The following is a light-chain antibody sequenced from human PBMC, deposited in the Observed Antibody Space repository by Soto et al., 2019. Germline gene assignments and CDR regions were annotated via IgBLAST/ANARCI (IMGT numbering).Light chain of an antibody. Sequence: DIQMTQSPSSLSASVRDRVTITCRVSQSISSYLNWYQQKPGKAPKLLIYAASSLQSGVPSRFSGSGSGTDFTLIISSLQPEDFATYYCQQSYSTPLTFGGGTKVDIK. CDR2: AAS. V-gene: IGKV1-39*01. J-gene: IGKJ4*01. CDR1: QSISSY. CDR3: QQSYSTPLT.